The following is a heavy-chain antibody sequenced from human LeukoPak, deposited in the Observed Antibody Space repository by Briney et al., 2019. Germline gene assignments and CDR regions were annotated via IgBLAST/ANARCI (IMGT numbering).Heavy chain of an antibody. V-gene: IGHV3-30*14. J-gene: IGHJ4*02. Sequence: HPGGSLRLSCAVSGFPFSDFPFHWVRQAPGKGLEWVAVIGYDGRHKYYADSVKGRFTISRDDSKSTLFLQMNTLRPDDTAVYYCARDMVKGAPDCLDYWGQGTLVTVSS. D-gene: IGHD2-21*02. CDR3: ARDMVKGAPDCLDY. CDR2: IGYDGRHK. CDR1: GFPFSDFP.